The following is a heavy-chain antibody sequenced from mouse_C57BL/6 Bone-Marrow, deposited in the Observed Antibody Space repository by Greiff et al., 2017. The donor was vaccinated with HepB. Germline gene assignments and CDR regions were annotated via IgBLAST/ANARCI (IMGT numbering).Heavy chain of an antibody. Sequence: VQLQQSGAELVKPGASVKLSCTASGFKIKDYYMHWVKQRTEQGLEWIGRIDPEYGETKYAQTFQGKATITADTSSNTAYLQLSSLTSEYTAIYYCARDSDYCFYYWCQGTALTVSS. D-gene: IGHD2-12*01. CDR2: IDPEYGET. V-gene: IGHV14-2*01. J-gene: IGHJ2*01. CDR3: ARDSDYCFYY. CDR1: GFKIKDYY.